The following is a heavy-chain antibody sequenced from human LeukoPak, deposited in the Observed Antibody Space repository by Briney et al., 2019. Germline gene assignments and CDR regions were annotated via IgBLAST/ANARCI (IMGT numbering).Heavy chain of an antibody. CDR2: ISWNSGSI. Sequence: GGSLRLSCAASGFTFDDYAMHWVRQAPGKGLEWVPGISWNSGSIGYADSVKGRFTISRDNAKNSLYLQMNSLRAEDTALYYCAKGGEYQLRGGHFDYWGQGTLVTVSS. CDR1: GFTFDDYA. D-gene: IGHD2-2*01. V-gene: IGHV3-9*01. J-gene: IGHJ4*02. CDR3: AKGGEYQLRGGHFDY.